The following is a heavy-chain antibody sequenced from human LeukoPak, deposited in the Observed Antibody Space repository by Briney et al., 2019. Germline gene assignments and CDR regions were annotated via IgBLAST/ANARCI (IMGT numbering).Heavy chain of an antibody. CDR1: GFTFSSYS. CDR2: ISSSSSYI. J-gene: IGHJ4*02. V-gene: IGHV3-21*04. D-gene: IGHD2-15*01. Sequence: GGSLRLSCAASGFTFSSYSMNWVRQAPGKGLEWVSSISSSSSYIYYADSVKGRFTISRDNSKNTLYLQMNSLRAGDTAVYYCAKYHNCSGGGCYGYFDYWGQGTLVTVSS. CDR3: AKYHNCSGGGCYGYFDY.